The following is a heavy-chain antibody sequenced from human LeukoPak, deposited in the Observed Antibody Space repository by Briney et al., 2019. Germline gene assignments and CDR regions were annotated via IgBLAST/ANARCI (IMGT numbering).Heavy chain of an antibody. J-gene: IGHJ6*02. CDR2: IYTSGST. Sequence: PSETLSLTCTVSGGSISNYYWSWIRQPPGKGLEWIGYIYTSGSTNYNPSLKSRVTISVDTSKNQFSLKLSSVTAADTAVYYCARTSRHYYGSGSNLTPWPADMDVWGQGTTVTVSS. CDR1: GGSISNYY. V-gene: IGHV4-4*09. D-gene: IGHD3-10*01. CDR3: ARTSRHYYGSGSNLTPWPADMDV.